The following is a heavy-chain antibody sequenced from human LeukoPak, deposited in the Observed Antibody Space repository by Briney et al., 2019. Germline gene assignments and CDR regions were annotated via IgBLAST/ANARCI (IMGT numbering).Heavy chain of an antibody. V-gene: IGHV3-21*01. J-gene: IGHJ4*02. CDR2: ISISRSYI. CDR3: ARLGYCSSTSCYDY. Sequence: PGGSLRLSCAAPGFTFRTHSMDWVRQAPGKGLGWVSSISISRSYIYHADSVKGRFTISRDNAKNSLYLQMNSLRAEDTAVYYCARLGYCSSTSCYDYWGQGTLVTVSS. CDR1: GFTFRTHS. D-gene: IGHD2-2*01.